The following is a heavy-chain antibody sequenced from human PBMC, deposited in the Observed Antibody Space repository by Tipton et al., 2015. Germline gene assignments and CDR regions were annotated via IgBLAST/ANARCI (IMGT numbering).Heavy chain of an antibody. CDR2: ISGSGGSA. CDR1: GGSISSNN. Sequence: SLRLSCAVSGGSISSNNWWSWVRQPPGKGLEWVSSISGSGGSADYTDSGKGRFTISRDNSKNTLYLQMNSLRAEDTAVYYCARDSWREEFDYWGQGTLVTVSS. V-gene: IGHV3-23*01. J-gene: IGHJ4*02. CDR3: ARDSWREEFDY. D-gene: IGHD1-26*01.